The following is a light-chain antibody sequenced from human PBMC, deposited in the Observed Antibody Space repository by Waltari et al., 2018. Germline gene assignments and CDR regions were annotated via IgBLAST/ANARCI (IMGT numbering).Light chain of an antibody. CDR3: CSYAGRYTPYV. Sequence: QSALTQPRSVSGSPGQSVTFSCPGTSSAIGDYNSISWYQQHPGKAPKLMIYDVIKRPSGVPDRFSGSKSVNTASLTISGLQAEDEADYYCCSYAGRYTPYVFGTGTKVTVL. CDR2: DVI. CDR1: SSAIGDYNS. J-gene: IGLJ1*01. V-gene: IGLV2-11*01.